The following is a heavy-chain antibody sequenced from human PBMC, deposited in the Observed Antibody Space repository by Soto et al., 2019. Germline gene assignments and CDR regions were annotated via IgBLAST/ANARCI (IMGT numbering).Heavy chain of an antibody. D-gene: IGHD6-13*01. CDR2: IKQDGSEE. CDR1: GFTFSSYW. J-gene: IGHJ6*02. Sequence: EVQLVESGGGLVQPGGSLRLSCVDSGFTFSSYWMCWVRQAPVKGLEWVGNIKQDGSEENYVDSVKGRFTISRDNAKNSMYLQMNSLRAEDTAVYYCARIAASGRGWDVWGQGTTVVVSS. V-gene: IGHV3-7*01. CDR3: ARIAASGRGWDV.